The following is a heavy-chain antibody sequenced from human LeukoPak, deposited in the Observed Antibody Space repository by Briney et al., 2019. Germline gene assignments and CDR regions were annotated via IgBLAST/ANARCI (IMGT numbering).Heavy chain of an antibody. CDR2: INHSGST. J-gene: IGHJ6*02. D-gene: IGHD2-2*01. Sequence: PSETLSLTCAVYGGSFSGYYWSWIRQPPGKGLEWIGEINHSGSTNYNPSPKSRVTISVDTSKNQFSLKLSSVTAADTAVYYCARARRETRPGYCSSTSCYGKPKYYGMDVWGQGTTVTVSS. CDR3: ARARRETRPGYCSSTSCYGKPKYYGMDV. CDR1: GGSFSGYY. V-gene: IGHV4-34*01.